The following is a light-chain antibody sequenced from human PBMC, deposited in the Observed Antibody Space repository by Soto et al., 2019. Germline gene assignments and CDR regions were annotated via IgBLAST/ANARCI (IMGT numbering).Light chain of an antibody. V-gene: IGKV3-15*01. J-gene: IGKJ2*01. CDR1: QSVSSN. CDR3: QQYNNWPPIT. CDR2: GAS. Sequence: EIVMTQSPATLSVSPGERATLSCRASQSVSSNLAWYQQKPGQAPRLLIYGASTRATGIPARFSGSGSGTVFTLTIISLQSEDFAVYYCQQYNNWPPITFGQGTKPEIK.